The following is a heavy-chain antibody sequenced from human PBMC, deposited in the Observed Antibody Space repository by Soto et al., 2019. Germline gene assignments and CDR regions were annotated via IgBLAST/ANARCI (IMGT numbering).Heavy chain of an antibody. CDR2: IFYSGST. Sequence: QVQLQESGPGLVKPSETLSLTCTVSGGSISGYYWSWIRQPPGKGLEGIGYIFYSGSTNYNPSLKSRVTISVDTSKNQFSLKLSSVTAADTAVYYCARRYSSGFDYWGQGTLVTVSS. J-gene: IGHJ4*02. D-gene: IGHD6-19*01. CDR1: GGSISGYY. CDR3: ARRYSSGFDY. V-gene: IGHV4-59*08.